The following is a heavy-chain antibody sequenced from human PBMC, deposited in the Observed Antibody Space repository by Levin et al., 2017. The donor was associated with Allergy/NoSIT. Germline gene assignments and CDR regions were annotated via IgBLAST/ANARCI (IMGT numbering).Heavy chain of an antibody. Sequence: ASVKVSCKGSGYSFTSYWIGWVRQMPGKGLEWMGIIYPGDSDTRYSPSFQGQVTISADKSISTAYLQWSSLKASDTAMYYCARSATVTTWGVFDYWGQGTLVTVSS. CDR1: GYSFTSYW. J-gene: IGHJ4*02. D-gene: IGHD4-17*01. CDR3: ARSATVTTWGVFDY. CDR2: IYPGDSDT. V-gene: IGHV5-51*01.